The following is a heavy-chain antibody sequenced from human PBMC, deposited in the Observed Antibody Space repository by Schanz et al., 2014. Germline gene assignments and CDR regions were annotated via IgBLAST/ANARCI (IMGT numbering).Heavy chain of an antibody. CDR3: ARAPPPYSSSPYYWYYGMDV. J-gene: IGHJ6*02. D-gene: IGHD6-6*01. Sequence: EVQLVESGGGLVKPGGSLRLSCAASGFTFDNYAMHWVRQAPGKGLEWVSSISWNSGSVAYADSVKGRFTISRDNAKNSLYLQMNSLRAEDPAVYYCARAPPPYSSSPYYWYYGMDVWGQGTTVTVSS. CDR1: GFTFDNYA. V-gene: IGHV3-9*01. CDR2: ISWNSGSV.